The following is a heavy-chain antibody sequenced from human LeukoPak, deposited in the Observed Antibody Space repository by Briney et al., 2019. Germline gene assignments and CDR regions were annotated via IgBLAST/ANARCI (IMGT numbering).Heavy chain of an antibody. D-gene: IGHD3-10*01. Sequence: PGGSLRLSCAASGFTFSSYGMHWVRQAPGKGLEWVAFIRHDGSNKYYADSVKGRFTISRDNSKNTLYLQMNSLRVEDTAVCYCASFPYYGSGSYSPSSDYWGQGTLVTVSS. V-gene: IGHV3-30*02. CDR1: GFTFSSYG. CDR3: ASFPYYGSGSYSPSSDY. J-gene: IGHJ4*02. CDR2: IRHDGSNK.